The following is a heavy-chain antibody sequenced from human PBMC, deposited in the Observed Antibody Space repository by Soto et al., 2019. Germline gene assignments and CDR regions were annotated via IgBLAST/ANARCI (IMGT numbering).Heavy chain of an antibody. Sequence: SSETLSLTCTVSGVSITSYFWSWIRQTPGKGLDWIGSISFSGATYSNPSLKGRAALSVDTSENHLSLTLNSVTSADTAVYFCARDRRDAYKPYFEFWGQGXQVTVSS. CDR3: ARDRRDAYKPYFEF. CDR2: ISFSGAT. V-gene: IGHV4-59*01. CDR1: GVSITSYF. J-gene: IGHJ4*02. D-gene: IGHD1-1*01.